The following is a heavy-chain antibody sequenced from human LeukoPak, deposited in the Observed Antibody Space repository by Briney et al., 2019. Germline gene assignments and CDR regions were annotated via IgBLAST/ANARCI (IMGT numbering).Heavy chain of an antibody. J-gene: IGHJ3*02. Sequence: GGSLRLSCAASGFTFSSYSMNWVRQAPGKGLEWVSSISGSSSYIYYADSVKGRFTISRDNAKNTLYLQMNSLRAEDTAVYYCASQIVVVPTANDAFDIWGQGTMVTVSS. CDR2: ISGSSSYI. CDR1: GFTFSSYS. V-gene: IGHV3-21*06. CDR3: ASQIVVVPTANDAFDI. D-gene: IGHD2-2*01.